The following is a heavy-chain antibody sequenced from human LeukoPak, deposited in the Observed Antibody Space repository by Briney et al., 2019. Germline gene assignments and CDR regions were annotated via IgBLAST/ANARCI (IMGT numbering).Heavy chain of an antibody. CDR2: INWNGGST. CDR1: GFTFDDYG. Sequence: GGSLRLSCAASGFTFDDYGMSWVRHAPGKGLEWVSGINWNGGSTGYADSVKGRFTISRDNAKNSLYLQINSLRAEDTALYHCARDPDGDPKRPAAFDIWGQGTMVTVSS. CDR3: ARDPDGDPKRPAAFDI. J-gene: IGHJ3*02. V-gene: IGHV3-20*01. D-gene: IGHD4-17*01.